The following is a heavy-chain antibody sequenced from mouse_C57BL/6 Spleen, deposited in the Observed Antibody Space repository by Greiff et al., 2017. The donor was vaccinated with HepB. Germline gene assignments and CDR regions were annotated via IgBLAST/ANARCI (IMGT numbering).Heavy chain of an antibody. J-gene: IGHJ1*03. CDR3: ARHEGAVNWYFDV. CDR2: ISSGGSYT. V-gene: IGHV5-6*01. CDR1: GFTFSSYG. Sequence: EVKVVESGGDLVKPGGSLKLSCAASGFTFSSYGMSWVRQTPDKRLEWVATISSGGSYTYYPDSVKGRFTISRDNAKNTLYLQMSSLKSEDIAMYYCARHEGAVNWYFDVWGTGTTVTVSS.